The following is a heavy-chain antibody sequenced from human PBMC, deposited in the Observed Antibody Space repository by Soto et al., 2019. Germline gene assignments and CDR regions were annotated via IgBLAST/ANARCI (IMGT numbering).Heavy chain of an antibody. V-gene: IGHV3-48*03. CDR2: ISSSGSTI. Sequence: GGSLRLSCAASGFTFSSYEMNWVRQAPGKGLEWVSYISSSGSTIYYADSVKGRFTISRDNAKNSPYLQMNSLRAEDTAVYYCARSYDFWSPAYGMDVWGQGTTVTV. CDR1: GFTFSSYE. CDR3: ARSYDFWSPAYGMDV. J-gene: IGHJ6*02. D-gene: IGHD3-3*01.